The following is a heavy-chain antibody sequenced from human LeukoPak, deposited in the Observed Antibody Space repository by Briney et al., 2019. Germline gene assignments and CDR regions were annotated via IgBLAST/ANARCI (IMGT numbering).Heavy chain of an antibody. CDR1: GFTFSGSA. Sequence: GGSLRLSCAASGFTFSGSAMHWVRQASGKGLGWVGRIRSKANSYATAYAASVKGRFTISRDDSKNTAYLQMNSLKTEDTAVYYCTSSRGNNWNCEPFHYWGQGTLVTVSP. J-gene: IGHJ4*02. CDR2: IRSKANSYAT. CDR3: TSSRGNNWNCEPFHY. V-gene: IGHV3-73*01. D-gene: IGHD1-7*01.